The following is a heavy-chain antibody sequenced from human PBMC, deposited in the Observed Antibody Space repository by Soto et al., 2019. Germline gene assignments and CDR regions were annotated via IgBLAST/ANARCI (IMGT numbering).Heavy chain of an antibody. J-gene: IGHJ4*02. V-gene: IGHV1-69*01. CDR3: ARDRGYCSGGSCHSFDY. Sequence: QVQLVQSGAEVKKPGSSVKVSCKASGGTFSSYAIGWVRQAPGQGLEWMGGIIPIFGTANYAQKFQGRVTITADESTSTAYMELSSLRSEDTAVYYCARDRGYCSGGSCHSFDYWGQGTLVTVSS. D-gene: IGHD2-15*01. CDR2: IIPIFGTA. CDR1: GGTFSSYA.